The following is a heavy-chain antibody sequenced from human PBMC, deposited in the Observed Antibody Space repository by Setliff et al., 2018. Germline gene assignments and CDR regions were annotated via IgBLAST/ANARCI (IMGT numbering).Heavy chain of an antibody. CDR3: ARVRDCSGGICHRGFHHYMDV. J-gene: IGHJ6*03. D-gene: IGHD2-15*01. Sequence: ASVKVSCKASGGTFSSYAIDWVRQAPGQGLEWMGGIIPMFGTTNYAQRFRGRVTITADESTTTAYLELSSLRSEDTAVYYCARVRDCSGGICHRGFHHYMDVWGKGTTGTVSS. CDR2: IIPMFGTT. CDR1: GGTFSSYA. V-gene: IGHV1-69*13.